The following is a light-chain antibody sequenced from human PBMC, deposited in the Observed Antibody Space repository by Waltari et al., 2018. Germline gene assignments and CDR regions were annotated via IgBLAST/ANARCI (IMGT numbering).Light chain of an antibody. J-gene: IGLJ1*01. CDR1: ELEKKY. CDR2: QDV. Sequence: SYDLTQSPSVSVSPGQTASITCSGDELEKKYVCWYQPKPGQSPVLVIYQDVRRPSEIPERFSGSNSGNTATLTISGTQPMDEADYYCQAWDSGVAGVFGTGTKVTVL. V-gene: IGLV3-1*01. CDR3: QAWDSGVAGV.